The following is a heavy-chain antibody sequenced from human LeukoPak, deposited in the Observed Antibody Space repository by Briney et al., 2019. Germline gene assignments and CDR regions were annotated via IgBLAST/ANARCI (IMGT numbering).Heavy chain of an antibody. D-gene: IGHD5-18*01. CDR2: MSFDGSNK. CDR3: AKEKSEFSRYSYCLFDY. Sequence: GRSLRLSCAASGFTFSSYAMHWVRQAPGKGLEWVAVMSFDGSNKNYADSVKGRFTISRDNSKNTLYLQMNSLRAEDTAVYYCAKEKSEFSRYSYCLFDYWGQGTLVTVSS. CDR1: GFTFSSYA. V-gene: IGHV3-30*04. J-gene: IGHJ4*02.